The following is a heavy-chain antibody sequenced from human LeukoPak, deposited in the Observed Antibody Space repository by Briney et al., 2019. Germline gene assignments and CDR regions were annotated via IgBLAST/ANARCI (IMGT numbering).Heavy chain of an antibody. D-gene: IGHD1-26*01. CDR1: GGSISSYY. J-gene: IGHJ1*01. Sequence: PSETLSLTCTVSGGSISSYYWSWIRQPPGKGLEWIGYIYYSGSTNYNPSLKSRVTISVDTSKNQFSLKLSSVTAADTAVYYCARASEPFQQWGRGTLVTVSS. CDR2: IYYSGST. CDR3: ARASEPFQQ. V-gene: IGHV4-59*01.